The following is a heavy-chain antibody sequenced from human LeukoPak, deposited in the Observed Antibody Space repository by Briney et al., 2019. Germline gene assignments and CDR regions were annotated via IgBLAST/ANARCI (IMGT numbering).Heavy chain of an antibody. D-gene: IGHD6-13*01. V-gene: IGHV3-23*01. CDR1: GFTFSSYA. Sequence: GGSLRLSCAASGFTFSSYAMSWVRQAPGKGLEWVSAISGSGGSTYYADSVKGRFTISRDNSKNTLYLQMNSLRAGDTAVYYCAKYSCSWYGFDYWGQGTLVTVSS. CDR2: ISGSGGST. J-gene: IGHJ4*02. CDR3: AKYSCSWYGFDY.